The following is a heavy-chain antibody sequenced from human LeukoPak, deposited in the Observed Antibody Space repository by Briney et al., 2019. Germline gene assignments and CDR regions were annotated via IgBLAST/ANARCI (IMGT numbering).Heavy chain of an antibody. CDR2: ISSSSSYT. Sequence: GGSLRLSCAASGFTFSSYSMNWVRQAPGKGLEWVSSISSSSSYTYYADSVKGRFTISRDNAKNSLYLQMNSLRAEDTAVYYCARDPPTFWQPEYYFDYWRQGTLVTVSS. CDR1: GFTFSSYS. J-gene: IGHJ4*02. D-gene: IGHD1-14*01. CDR3: ARDPPTFWQPEYYFDY. V-gene: IGHV3-21*01.